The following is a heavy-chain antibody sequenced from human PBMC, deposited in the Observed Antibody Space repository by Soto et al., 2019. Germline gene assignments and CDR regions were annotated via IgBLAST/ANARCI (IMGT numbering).Heavy chain of an antibody. V-gene: IGHV4-34*01. J-gene: IGHJ4*02. Sequence: QVQLQQWGAGVLKPSETLSLTCAVAGGSFSGYYWSWIRQPRGKGLEWVGEINNSGSTNYNPSLKSRVTISVDTSNHQFSLKRSAVAAAYTDVYSCARGRGGGIRERPYYCDYWGQGTLVPVSS. CDR2: INNSGST. CDR1: GGSFSGYY. D-gene: IGHD2-15*01. CDR3: ARGRGGGIRERPYYCDY.